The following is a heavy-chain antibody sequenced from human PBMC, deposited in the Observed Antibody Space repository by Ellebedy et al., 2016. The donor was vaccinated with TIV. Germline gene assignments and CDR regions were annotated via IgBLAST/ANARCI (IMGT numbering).Heavy chain of an antibody. CDR1: GGSISSYY. CDR3: ARGYNYFDY. Sequence: MPSETLSLTCTVPGGSISSYYWSWIRQPPGKGLEWIGYMSYSGSAKYNPSLKRRVTISVDTSRNQLSLKMTSVTAADTAVYFCARGYNYFDYWGQGTLVTVAS. J-gene: IGHJ4*02. V-gene: IGHV4-59*01. CDR2: MSYSGSA. D-gene: IGHD1-1*01.